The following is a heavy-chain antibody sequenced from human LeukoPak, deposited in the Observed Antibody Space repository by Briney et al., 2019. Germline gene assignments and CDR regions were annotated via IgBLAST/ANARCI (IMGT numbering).Heavy chain of an antibody. D-gene: IGHD3-22*01. V-gene: IGHV4-59*01. CDR3: ARGGLYYYDGSGYYDY. CDR1: GGSISSYY. J-gene: IGHJ4*02. CDR2: IYYSGST. Sequence: SETLSLTCTVSGGSISSYYWSWIRQPPGKGLEWIGYIYYSGSTSYNPSLKSRVTISVDTSKNQFSLKLSSVTAADTAVYYCARGGLYYYDGSGYYDYWGQGTLVTVSS.